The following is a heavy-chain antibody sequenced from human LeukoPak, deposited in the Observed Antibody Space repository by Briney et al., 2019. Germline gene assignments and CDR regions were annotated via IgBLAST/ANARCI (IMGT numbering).Heavy chain of an antibody. Sequence: ASVKVSCKASGYTFTGYYMHWVRQAPGQGLEWMGWINPNSGGTNYAQKFQGRVTMTRDTSISTAYMELSRLRSDDTAVYYCARVSGLPYYYGMDVWGQGTTVTVSS. V-gene: IGHV1-2*02. D-gene: IGHD2-15*01. CDR2: INPNSGGT. CDR3: ARVSGLPYYYGMDV. J-gene: IGHJ6*02. CDR1: GYTFTGYY.